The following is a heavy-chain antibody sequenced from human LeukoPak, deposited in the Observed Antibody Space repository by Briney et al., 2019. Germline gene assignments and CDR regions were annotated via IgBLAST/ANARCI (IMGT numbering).Heavy chain of an antibody. CDR2: IRYEGSNK. CDR3: ARGSGDYDFWSGYYSHFDY. V-gene: IGHV3-30*02. Sequence: GGSLRLSCAASGFTFSNYGMHWVRQAPGKGLEWVAFIRYEGSNKYYTDSVKGRFTISRDSAKNSLYLQMNSLRAEDTAVYYCARGSGDYDFWSGYYSHFDYWGQGTLVTVSS. CDR1: GFTFSNYG. D-gene: IGHD3-3*01. J-gene: IGHJ4*02.